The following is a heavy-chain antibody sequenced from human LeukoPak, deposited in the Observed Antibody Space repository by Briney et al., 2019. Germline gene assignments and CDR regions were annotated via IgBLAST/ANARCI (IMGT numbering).Heavy chain of an antibody. CDR1: GGSISSSAYY. D-gene: IGHD5-18*01. V-gene: IGHV4-39*01. CDR2: IYYTGST. CDR3: ARHTALGSPLHY. J-gene: IGHJ4*02. Sequence: PSETLSLTCTVSGGSISSSAYYWGWIRQPPGEGVEWIVSIYYTGSTYYNPSLKTRVTISVDTAKNQFSLKLSSVIAADTAVYYCARHTALGSPLHYWGQGTLVTVSS.